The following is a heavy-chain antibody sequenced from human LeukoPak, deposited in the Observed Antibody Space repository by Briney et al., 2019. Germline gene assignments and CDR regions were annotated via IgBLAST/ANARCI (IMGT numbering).Heavy chain of an antibody. Sequence: GASVKISCKASGYTFTDYYMHWVQQAPGKGLEWMGRVDPEDGETIYAEKFQGRVTITADTSTDTAYMELSSLRSEDTAVYYCAHPWNWNYGWFDPWGQGTLVTVSS. CDR2: VDPEDGET. V-gene: IGHV1-69-2*01. D-gene: IGHD1-7*01. CDR1: GYTFTDYY. J-gene: IGHJ5*02. CDR3: AHPWNWNYGWFDP.